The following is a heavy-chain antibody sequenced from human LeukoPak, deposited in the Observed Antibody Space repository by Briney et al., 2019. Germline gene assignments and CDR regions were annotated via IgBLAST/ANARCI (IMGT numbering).Heavy chain of an antibody. CDR1: GLTVSTTS. V-gene: IGHV3-53*01. D-gene: IGHD1-26*01. Sequence: GGSLRLSCAASGLTVSTTSMTWVRQAPGKGLEWVSDILDDGRIYYADSVKGRFTISRDHSQNKVNLQMDNLRAEDAAIYYCGSYRRAYDVWGQGTVVTVAS. CDR3: GSYRRAYDV. CDR2: ILDDGRI. J-gene: IGHJ3*01.